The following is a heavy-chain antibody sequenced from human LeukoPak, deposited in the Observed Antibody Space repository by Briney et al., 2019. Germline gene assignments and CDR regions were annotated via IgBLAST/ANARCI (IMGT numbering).Heavy chain of an antibody. Sequence: PGGSLILSCAASGFTFNSYAMHWVRQAPGKALEWVAVIAYDGNKKYYADSVKGRFTISGDNSKNTLYLQTYSLTAEDTAVYYCARGGPNYYDCRGALWDYYYGMDVWGQGTTVTVSS. CDR3: ARGGPNYYDCRGALWDYYYGMDV. CDR2: IAYDGNKK. CDR1: GFTFNSYA. J-gene: IGHJ6*02. D-gene: IGHD3-22*01. V-gene: IGHV3-30-3*01.